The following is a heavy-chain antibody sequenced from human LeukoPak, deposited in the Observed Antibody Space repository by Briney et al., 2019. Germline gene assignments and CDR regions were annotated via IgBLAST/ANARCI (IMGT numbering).Heavy chain of an antibody. CDR2: ISYDGSNK. Sequence: PGGSLRLSCAASGFTFSSYAMHWVRQAPGKGLEWVAVISYDGSNKYYADSVKGRFTISRDNSKNTLYLQMNSLRAEDTAVYYCARATIAVAGTLGGQGTLVTVSS. D-gene: IGHD6-19*01. J-gene: IGHJ4*02. V-gene: IGHV3-30-3*01. CDR3: ARATIAVAGTL. CDR1: GFTFSSYA.